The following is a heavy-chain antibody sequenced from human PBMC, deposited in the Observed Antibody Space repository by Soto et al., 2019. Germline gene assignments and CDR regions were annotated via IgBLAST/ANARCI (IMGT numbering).Heavy chain of an antibody. CDR3: AHSSRFMITFGGVIVSPTFDP. Sequence: SGPTLVNPTQTLTLTCTFSGFSLSTSGVGVGWIRQPPGKALEWLALIYWDDDKRYSPSLRSRLTITKDTSKNQVVLTMTNMDPVDTATYYCAHSSRFMITFGGVIVSPTFDPWGQGTLVTVSS. D-gene: IGHD3-16*02. CDR1: GFSLSTSGVG. V-gene: IGHV2-5*02. J-gene: IGHJ5*02. CDR2: IYWDDDK.